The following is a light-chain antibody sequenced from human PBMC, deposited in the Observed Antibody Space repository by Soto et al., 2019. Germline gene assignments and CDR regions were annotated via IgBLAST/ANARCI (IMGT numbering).Light chain of an antibody. V-gene: IGLV2-14*03. CDR2: DVS. Sequence: QSGLTQPASVSGSPGQSITISCTGSSSDVGGYNYVSWYQHHPGKAPKLIIFDVSNRPSGVSNPFSGSKSGNTASLTISGLQPEDEADYYCSSYTTSNTLLIVFGTGTKVPVL. CDR3: SSYTTSNTLLIV. J-gene: IGLJ1*01. CDR1: SSDVGGYNY.